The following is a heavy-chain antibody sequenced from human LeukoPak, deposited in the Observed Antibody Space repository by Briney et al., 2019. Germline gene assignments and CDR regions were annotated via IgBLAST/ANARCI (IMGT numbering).Heavy chain of an antibody. J-gene: IGHJ4*02. CDR2: ISDSGGGT. Sequence: AGGSLRLSCAASGFTFSSYVMNWVRQAPGKGLEWVSGISDSGGGTYYADSVKGRFTISRDNSKNTLYLQMNTLRAEDRAVYFCAKENPVGGTNYFDYWGQGTLVTVAS. V-gene: IGHV3-23*01. CDR3: AKENPVGGTNYFDY. CDR1: GFTFSSYV. D-gene: IGHD1-26*01.